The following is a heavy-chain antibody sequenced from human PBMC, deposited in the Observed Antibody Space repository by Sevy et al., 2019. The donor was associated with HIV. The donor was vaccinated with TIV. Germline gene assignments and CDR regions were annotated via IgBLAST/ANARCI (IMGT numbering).Heavy chain of an antibody. Sequence: GGYLRLSCAASGFTFSNAWMNWVRQAPGKGLEWVGRIKSKTDGGTTDYAAPVKGRFTISRDDSKNTLYLQMNSLKTEDTAVYYCTTARTEYYYDSSGYQVYYYYGMDVWGQGTTVTVSS. CDR2: IKSKTDGGTT. J-gene: IGHJ6*02. D-gene: IGHD3-22*01. CDR1: GFTFSNAW. V-gene: IGHV3-15*07. CDR3: TTARTEYYYDSSGYQVYYYYGMDV.